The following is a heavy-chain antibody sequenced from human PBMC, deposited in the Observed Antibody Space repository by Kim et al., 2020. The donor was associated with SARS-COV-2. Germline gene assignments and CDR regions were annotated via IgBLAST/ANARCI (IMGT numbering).Heavy chain of an antibody. J-gene: IGHJ6*03. CDR1: GFTFSSYG. D-gene: IGHD2-2*01. V-gene: IGHV3-33*01. CDR3: ARGGQVCSSTSCYPDYYYMDV. CDR2: IWYDGSNK. Sequence: GGSLRLSCAASGFTFSSYGMHWVRQAPGKGLEWVAVIWYDGSNKYYADSVKGRFTISRDNSKNTLYLQMNSLRAEDTAVYYCARGGQVCSSTSCYPDYYYMDVWGKGNTITVSS.